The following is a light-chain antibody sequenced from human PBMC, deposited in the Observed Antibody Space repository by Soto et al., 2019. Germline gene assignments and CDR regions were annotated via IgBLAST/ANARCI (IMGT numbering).Light chain of an antibody. CDR1: SRDVGANNY. J-gene: IGLJ1*01. CDR2: EVT. Sequence: QSALTQPPSASVSPGQSVTISCTGTSRDVGANNYVSWYQQHPGKAPKLMIYEVTKRPSGVPDRFSGSKSGNTASLTVSGLQAEDEADYYCSSYAGANRVFGTGTKLTVL. V-gene: IGLV2-8*01. CDR3: SSYAGANRV.